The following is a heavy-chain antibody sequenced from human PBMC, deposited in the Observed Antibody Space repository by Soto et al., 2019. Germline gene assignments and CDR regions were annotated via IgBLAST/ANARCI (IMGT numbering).Heavy chain of an antibody. Sequence: EVQLVESGGGLVKPGGSLRLSCAASGFTFTNAWLSWVRQAPGKGLEWVGRIKSKPDGGTADYAAPVKGRFTISRDDLKTTLYFLINSLKIEDTAVYYCAGEASGLDPFDYWGQGTLVTVSS. J-gene: IGHJ4*02. CDR1: GFTFTNAW. D-gene: IGHD5-12*01. V-gene: IGHV3-15*01. CDR3: AGEASGLDPFDY. CDR2: IKSKPDGGTA.